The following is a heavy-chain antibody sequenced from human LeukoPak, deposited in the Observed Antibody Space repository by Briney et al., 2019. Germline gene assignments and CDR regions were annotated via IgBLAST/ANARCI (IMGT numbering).Heavy chain of an antibody. D-gene: IGHD1-26*01. CDR3: ARGPSGSLGRDY. CDR2: MNPYSGNT. CDR1: GYTFTSYD. J-gene: IGHJ4*02. V-gene: IGHV1-8*01. Sequence: GASVKVSCKASGYTFTSYDINWVRQATGQGLEWMGWMNPYSGNTGYVQKFQGRVTMTRDTSISTAYMELSSLRSDDTAVYFCARGPSGSLGRDYWGQGTLVTVSS.